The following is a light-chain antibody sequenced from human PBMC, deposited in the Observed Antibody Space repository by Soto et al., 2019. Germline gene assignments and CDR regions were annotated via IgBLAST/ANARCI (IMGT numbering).Light chain of an antibody. V-gene: IGKV3-15*01. CDR1: QSVSSN. CDR3: QQYDSWPRT. Sequence: EIVMTQSPATLSVSPGERATLPFRASQSVSSNLAWYQQKPGQAPRVLIYSASTRALGVPARFSGRGSGTEFTLTISGLQSEDFAVYYCQQYDSWPRTFGQGTKVDIK. J-gene: IGKJ1*01. CDR2: SAS.